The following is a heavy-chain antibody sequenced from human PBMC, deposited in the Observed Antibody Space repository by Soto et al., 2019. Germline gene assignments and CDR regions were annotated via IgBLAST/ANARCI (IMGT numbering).Heavy chain of an antibody. Sequence: EVQLVESGGGLVKPGGSLRLSCAASGFTFSNAWMNWVRQAPGKGLEWVGRIKSKTDGGTTDYAAPVKGRFTISRDDSKNTLYLQMNSLKTEDTAVYYCTTEVDVASGGPNDYWGQGTLVTVSS. CDR3: TTEVDVASGGPNDY. J-gene: IGHJ4*02. CDR1: GFTFSNAW. V-gene: IGHV3-15*07. D-gene: IGHD3-10*01. CDR2: IKSKTDGGTT.